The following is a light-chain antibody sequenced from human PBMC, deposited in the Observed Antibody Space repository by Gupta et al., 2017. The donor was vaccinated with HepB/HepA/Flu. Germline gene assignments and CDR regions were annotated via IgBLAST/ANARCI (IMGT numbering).Light chain of an antibody. Sequence: PGERATLSCRASQSVNTYLAWYQQKPGQTPRLLIYDASSRAAGIPARFSGSGSGTDFTLTISSLEPEDFSVYYCQQRTSFGQGTKLEIK. V-gene: IGKV3-11*01. CDR2: DAS. CDR1: QSVNTY. CDR3: QQRTS. J-gene: IGKJ2*03.